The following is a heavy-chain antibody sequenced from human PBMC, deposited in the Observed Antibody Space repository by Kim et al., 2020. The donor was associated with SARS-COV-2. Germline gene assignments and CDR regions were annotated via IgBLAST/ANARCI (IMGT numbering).Heavy chain of an antibody. CDR3: ARHETVLLWFGPGAFDI. CDR1: GGSISSYY. D-gene: IGHD3-10*01. Sequence: SETLSLTCTVSGGSISSYYWSWIRQPPGKGLEWIGYIYYSGSTNYNPSLKSRVTIAVDTSKNQFSLKLSSVTAADTAMYYCARHETVLLWFGPGAFDIWGQGTMVTVSS. J-gene: IGHJ3*02. V-gene: IGHV4-59*08. CDR2: IYYSGST.